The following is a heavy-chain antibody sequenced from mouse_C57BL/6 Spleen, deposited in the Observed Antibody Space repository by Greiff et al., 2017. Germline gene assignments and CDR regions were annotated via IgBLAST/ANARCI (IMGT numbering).Heavy chain of an antibody. D-gene: IGHD1-2*01. V-gene: IGHV1-50*01. J-gene: IGHJ2*01. Sequence: QVHVKQPGAELVKPGASVKLSCKASGYTFTSYWMPWVKQRPGQGLEWIGEIDPSASYSNYHQKFKGKATLTVDTSSSTAYMPLSSLTSEDSAVYYCARALLRGTFDYWGQGTTLTVSS. CDR3: ARALLRGTFDY. CDR2: IDPSASYS. CDR1: GYTFTSYW.